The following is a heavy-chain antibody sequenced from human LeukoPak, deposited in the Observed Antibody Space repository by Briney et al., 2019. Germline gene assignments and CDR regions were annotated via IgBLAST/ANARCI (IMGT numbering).Heavy chain of an antibody. D-gene: IGHD6-19*01. CDR2: FDPEDGET. V-gene: IGHV1-24*01. CDR3: AIQGSGWYGVDY. Sequence: ASVKVSCKVSGYTLTELSMHWVRQAPGKGLEWMGGFDPEDGETIYAQKFQGRVTMTEDTSTDTAYMELSSLRSEDTAVYYCAIQGSGWYGVDYWGQGTLVTVSS. J-gene: IGHJ4*02. CDR1: GYTLTELS.